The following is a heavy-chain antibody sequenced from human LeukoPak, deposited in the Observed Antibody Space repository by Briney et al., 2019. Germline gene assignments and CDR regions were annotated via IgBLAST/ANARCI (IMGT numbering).Heavy chain of an antibody. CDR2: IYYSGST. V-gene: IGHV4-39*07. J-gene: IGHJ5*02. Sequence: SETLSLTCTVSGGSISSSSYYWGWIRQPPGKGLEWIGSIYYSGSTYYNPSLKSRVTISVDKSKNQFSLKLSSVTAADTAVYYCARDLSSTVTTDWFDPWGQGTLVTVSS. CDR1: GGSISSSSYY. D-gene: IGHD4-11*01. CDR3: ARDLSSTVTTDWFDP.